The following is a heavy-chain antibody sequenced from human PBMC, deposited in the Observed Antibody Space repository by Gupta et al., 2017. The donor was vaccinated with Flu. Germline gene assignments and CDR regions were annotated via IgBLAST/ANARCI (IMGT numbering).Heavy chain of an antibody. Sequence: RQAPGKGLEWVAVTSLDGMKKEDAESVKGRFTISRDNSKNKLYLQMDSLRVDDTAMYYCARGSLGGYYFGPYWGQGTLVTVSS. V-gene: IGHV3-30*04. J-gene: IGHJ4*02. CDR2: TSLDGMKK. CDR3: ARGSLGGYYFGPY. D-gene: IGHD3-22*01.